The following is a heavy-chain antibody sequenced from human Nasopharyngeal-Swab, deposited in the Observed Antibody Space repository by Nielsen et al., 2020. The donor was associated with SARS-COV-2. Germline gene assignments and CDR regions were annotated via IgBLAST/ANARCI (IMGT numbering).Heavy chain of an antibody. CDR3: AKDLRGPYFF. Sequence: GESLKISCAASGFTVSSNYMSWVRQAPGKGLQWVASIIGSGDISGSGGSTYYADSVKGRFTISRDNSKNTVSLQMNSLRAEDTAVYYCAKDLRGPYFFWGQGTLVTVSS. CDR2: IIGSGDISGSGGST. J-gene: IGHJ4*02. V-gene: IGHV3-23*01. CDR1: GFTVSSNY. D-gene: IGHD2/OR15-2a*01.